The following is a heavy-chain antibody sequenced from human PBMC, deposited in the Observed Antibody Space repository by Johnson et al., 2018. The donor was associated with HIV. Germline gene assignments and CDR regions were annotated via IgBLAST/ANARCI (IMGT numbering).Heavy chain of an antibody. V-gene: IGHV3-23*04. Sequence: VQLVESGGGVVRPGGSLRLSCAASGFTFDDYVMHWVRQAPGKGLEWVSAISGSGGSTYYADSVKGRFTISRDNSKNTLYLQMNSLRAEDTAVYYCAKGTYYYDSSGYNDAFDMWGQGTMVTVSS. CDR3: AKGTYYYDSSGYNDAFDM. J-gene: IGHJ3*02. CDR1: GFTFDDYV. D-gene: IGHD3-22*01. CDR2: ISGSGGST.